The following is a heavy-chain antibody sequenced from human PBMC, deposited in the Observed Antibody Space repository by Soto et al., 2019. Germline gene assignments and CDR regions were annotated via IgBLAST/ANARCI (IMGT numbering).Heavy chain of an antibody. J-gene: IGHJ3*02. CDR2: ISAYNGNT. CDR1: GYTFTSYG. D-gene: IGHD4-17*01. CDR3: ASEGPVTTVDDAFDI. Sequence: AASVKVSCKASGYTFTSYGISWVRQAPGQGLEWMGWISAYNGNTNYAQKLQGRVTMTTDTSTSTAYMELRSLRSDDTAVYYCASEGPVTTVDDAFDIWGQGTMVTVSP. V-gene: IGHV1-18*01.